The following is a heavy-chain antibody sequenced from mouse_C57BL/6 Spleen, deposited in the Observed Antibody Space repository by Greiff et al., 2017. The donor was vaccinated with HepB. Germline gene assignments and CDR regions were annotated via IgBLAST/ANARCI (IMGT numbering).Heavy chain of an antibody. Sequence: EVQLQQSGAELVRPGASVKLSCTASGFNIKDDYMHWVKQRPEQGLEWIGWIDPENGDTEYASKFQGKATITADTYSNTAYLQLSSLTSEHTAVYYRSTVADYCGSSRYFDVWGTVTT. CDR1: GFNIKDDY. CDR3: STVADYCGSSRYFDV. V-gene: IGHV14-4*01. D-gene: IGHD1-1*01. CDR2: IDPENGDT. J-gene: IGHJ1*03.